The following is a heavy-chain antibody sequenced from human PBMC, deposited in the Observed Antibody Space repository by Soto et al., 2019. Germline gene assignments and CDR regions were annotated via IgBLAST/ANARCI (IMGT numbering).Heavy chain of an antibody. Sequence: QVQLQESGPGLVKPSQTLSLTCTVSGGSISSGGYYWSWIRQHPGKGLEWIGYIYYSGSTYYNPSLKSRVTISVDTSKNQFSLKLSSVTAADTAVYYYARGTYYDILTGSPGYGMDVWGQGTTVTVSS. D-gene: IGHD3-9*01. V-gene: IGHV4-31*03. J-gene: IGHJ6*02. CDR1: GGSISSGGYY. CDR2: IYYSGST. CDR3: ARGTYYDILTGSPGYGMDV.